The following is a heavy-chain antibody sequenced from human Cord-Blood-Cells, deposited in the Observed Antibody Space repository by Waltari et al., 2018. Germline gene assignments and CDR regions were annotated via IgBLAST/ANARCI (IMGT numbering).Heavy chain of an antibody. D-gene: IGHD6-6*01. CDR1: GFTFDDYG. CDR2: INWNGGST. V-gene: IGHV3-20*03. Sequence: SGFTFDDYGMSWVRQAPGKGLEWVSGINWNGGSTGYGDSVKGLFTISRDNAKNSLYLQMNSLRAEDTALYYCARARIPFTSEYFDYWGQGTLVTVSS. CDR3: ARARIPFTSEYFDY. J-gene: IGHJ4*02.